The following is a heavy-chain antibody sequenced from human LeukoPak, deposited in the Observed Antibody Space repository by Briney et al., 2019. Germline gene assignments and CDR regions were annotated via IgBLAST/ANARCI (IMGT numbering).Heavy chain of an antibody. CDR1: GFTFSSHA. CDR3: ARDQYDFWSAYGFDY. D-gene: IGHD3-3*01. CDR2: ISGSDGST. J-gene: IGHJ4*02. Sequence: GGSLRLSCAASGFTFSSHAMTWVRQAPGKGLEWVSGISGSDGSTYYADSVVSRFTISRDNSKSTLYLQMNSLRADDTAIYYCARDQYDFWSAYGFDYWGRGTLVTVSS. V-gene: IGHV3-23*01.